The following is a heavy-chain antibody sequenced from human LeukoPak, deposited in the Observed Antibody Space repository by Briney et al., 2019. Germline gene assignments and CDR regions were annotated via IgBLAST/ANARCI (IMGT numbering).Heavy chain of an antibody. J-gene: IGHJ4*02. Sequence: RGSLRLSCAASGFTLSSYTMSWVRQAPGKGLEWVSAISGSGGSTYYADSVKGRFTISRDNSKNTLYLQMNSLRAEDTAVYYCAKEPPVWFGQGFDYWGQGTLVTVSS. V-gene: IGHV3-23*01. CDR2: ISGSGGST. D-gene: IGHD3-10*01. CDR3: AKEPPVWFGQGFDY. CDR1: GFTLSSYT.